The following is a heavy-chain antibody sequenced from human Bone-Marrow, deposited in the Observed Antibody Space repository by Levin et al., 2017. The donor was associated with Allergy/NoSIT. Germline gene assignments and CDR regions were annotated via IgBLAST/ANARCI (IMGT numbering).Heavy chain of an antibody. J-gene: IGHJ2*01. CDR1: GFTFSSYA. D-gene: IGHD6-13*01. V-gene: IGHV3-30-3*01. CDR2: IAYDESNT. Sequence: GESLKISCAASGFTFSSYAMHWVRQAPGKGLEWVAVIAYDESNTYHADSVKGRFTISRDNSKNTLFLQMNSLRAEDTAMYYCARSGHSSSWNHWYFDLWGRGTLVTVSS. CDR3: ARSGHSSSWNHWYFDL.